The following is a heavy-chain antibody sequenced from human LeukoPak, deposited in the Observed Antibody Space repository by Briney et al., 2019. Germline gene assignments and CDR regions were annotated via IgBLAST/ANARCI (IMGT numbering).Heavy chain of an antibody. Sequence: GASVKLSCKASGYTFTNYGISWVRQAPGQGLEWMGWRSGYSGNTNYARKLQGRVTMTTDTSTRTAYMELRSLRSDDTAMYYCARDHRRVAAAGTELVYWGQGTLVTVSS. V-gene: IGHV1-18*01. D-gene: IGHD6-13*01. CDR1: GYTFTNYG. CDR2: RSGYSGNT. CDR3: ARDHRRVAAAGTELVY. J-gene: IGHJ4*02.